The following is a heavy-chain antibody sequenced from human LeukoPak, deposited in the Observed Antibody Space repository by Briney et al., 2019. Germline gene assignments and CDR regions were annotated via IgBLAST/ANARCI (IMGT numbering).Heavy chain of an antibody. CDR2: ISGSGGTI. V-gene: IGHV3-48*04. CDR1: GFSFSSYS. J-gene: IGHJ4*02. CDR3: AKGSCSASSCSQDY. Sequence: GGSLRLSCAASGFSFSSYSMNWVRQAPGKGLEWICYISGSGGTIYYADSVKGRFTISRDNAKNSLYLQMASLRVEDTAVYYCAKGSCSASSCSQDYWGQGTLVSVSS. D-gene: IGHD2-2*01.